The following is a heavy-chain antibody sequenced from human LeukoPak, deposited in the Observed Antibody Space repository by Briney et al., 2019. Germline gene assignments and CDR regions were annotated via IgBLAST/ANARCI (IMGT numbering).Heavy chain of an antibody. Sequence: SETLSLTCTVSGGSISSGSYYWSWIRQPAGKGLEWIGRIYTSGSTNYNPSLKSRVTISVDTSKNQFSLKLSSVTAADTAVYYCARDVLGGYYYYYYMDVWGKGTTVTVSS. J-gene: IGHJ6*03. CDR3: ARDVLGGYYYYYYMDV. D-gene: IGHD1-26*01. V-gene: IGHV4-61*02. CDR1: GGSISSGSYY. CDR2: IYTSGST.